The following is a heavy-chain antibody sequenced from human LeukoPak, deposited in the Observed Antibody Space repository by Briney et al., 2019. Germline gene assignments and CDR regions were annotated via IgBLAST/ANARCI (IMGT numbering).Heavy chain of an antibody. V-gene: IGHV3-74*01. CDR2: IASDGNST. J-gene: IGHJ4*02. CDR1: GFTFSSYW. Sequence: GGSLRLSCAASGFTFSSYWMNWVRQAPGKGLVWVSRIASDGNSTTYADSVKGRFSISRDNAKNTLYLQMNSLRAEDTAVYYCVPPSPFDYWGQGTLVTVSS. CDR3: VPPSPFDY.